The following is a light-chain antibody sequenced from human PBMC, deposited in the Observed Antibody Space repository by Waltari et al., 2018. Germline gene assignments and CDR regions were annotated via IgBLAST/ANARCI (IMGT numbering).Light chain of an antibody. Sequence: EIMMTQSPAILSVSPGEGATLSCRASQSISVNLVWYQQKPGQAPRILIYGASTRATGVPARFSGSGSGTEFTLTINSLQSEDFAVYYCQQYKDWPRTFGQGTKVEIK. CDR2: GAS. CDR3: QQYKDWPRT. CDR1: QSISVN. V-gene: IGKV3-15*01. J-gene: IGKJ1*01.